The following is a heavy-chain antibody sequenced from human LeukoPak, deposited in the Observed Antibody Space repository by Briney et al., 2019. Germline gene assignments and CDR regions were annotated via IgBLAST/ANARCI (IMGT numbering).Heavy chain of an antibody. J-gene: IGHJ4*02. CDR3: ARLSSSSLAWFDY. CDR2: IYYSGST. Sequence: SETLSLTCTVSGGSISSSGYYWGWIRQPPGKGLEWIGSIYYSGSTYYNPSLKSRVTISVDTSKNQFSLKLSSVTAADTAVYYCARLSSSSLAWFDYWGQGTLVTVSS. D-gene: IGHD6-13*01. V-gene: IGHV4-39*01. CDR1: GGSISSSGYY.